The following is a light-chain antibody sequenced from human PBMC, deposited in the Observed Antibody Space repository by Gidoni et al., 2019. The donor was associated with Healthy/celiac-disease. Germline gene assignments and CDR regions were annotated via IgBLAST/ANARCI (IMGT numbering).Light chain of an antibody. CDR2: GAS. V-gene: IGKV3-20*01. Sequence: IVLTQSPGTLSLSPGERATLSCRASQSVSRSYLAWYQQKPGQAPRLLIYGASSRATGSPDRFSGSGSGTDFTLTISRLEPEDVAVDYCQQYGSSPPLTFGGGTKVEIK. CDR1: QSVSRSY. J-gene: IGKJ4*01. CDR3: QQYGSSPPLT.